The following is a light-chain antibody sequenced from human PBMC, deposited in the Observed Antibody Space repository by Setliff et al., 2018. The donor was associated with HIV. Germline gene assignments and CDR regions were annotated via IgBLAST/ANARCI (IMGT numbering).Light chain of an antibody. CDR2: DVS. V-gene: IGLV2-14*03. CDR3: SSYTSSSTLVV. CDR1: SSDVGGYNY. Sequence: ALTQPASVSGSPGQSITISCTGTSSDVGGYNYVSWYQQHPGKAPKLMIYDVSNRPSGVSNRFSGSKSGNTASLTISGLQAEDEADYYCSSYTSSSTLVVFGGGTKVTVL. J-gene: IGLJ2*01.